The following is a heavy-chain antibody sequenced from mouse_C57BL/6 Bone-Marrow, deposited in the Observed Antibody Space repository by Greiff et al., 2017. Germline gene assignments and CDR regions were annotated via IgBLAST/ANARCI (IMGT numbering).Heavy chain of an antibody. V-gene: IGHV5-12*01. CDR3: ARGGGLRAYYAMDY. D-gene: IGHD2-4*01. J-gene: IGHJ4*01. CDR2: ISNGCGST. Sequence: EVMLVESGGGLVQPGGSLKLSCAASGFTFSDYYMYWVRQTPEKRLEWVAYISNGCGSTYYPDTVKGRFTISRDNAKNTLYLQMSRLKSEDTAMYYCARGGGLRAYYAMDYWGQGTSVTVSS. CDR1: GFTFSDYY.